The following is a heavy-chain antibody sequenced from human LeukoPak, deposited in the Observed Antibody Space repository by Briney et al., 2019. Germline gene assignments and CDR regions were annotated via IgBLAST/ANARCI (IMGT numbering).Heavy chain of an antibody. CDR1: GFTFSSYE. D-gene: IGHD3-22*01. V-gene: IGHV3-48*03. CDR3: ARVFEHSSGYLPHLVGYYYYYMDV. CDR2: ISSSGSTI. Sequence: GGSLRLSCAASGFTFSSYEMNWVRQAPGKGLEWVSYISSSGSTIYYADSVKGRFTISRDNAKNSLYLQMNSLRAEDTAVYYCARVFEHSSGYLPHLVGYYYYYMDVWGKGTTVTVSS. J-gene: IGHJ6*03.